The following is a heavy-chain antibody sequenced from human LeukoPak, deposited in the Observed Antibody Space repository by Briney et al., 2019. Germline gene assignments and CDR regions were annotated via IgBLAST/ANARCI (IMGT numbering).Heavy chain of an antibody. J-gene: IGHJ4*02. D-gene: IGHD3-10*01. CDR3: ARHVGYYGLGSYYYDY. Sequence: SEALSLTCTVSGGSISSSNYYWGWIRQPPGEGLEWIGNIHYTGSTFYNPSLKSRVTISVDTSKNQFSLKLTSVTAADTAVYYCARHVGYYGLGSYYYDYWGQGTLVTVSS. CDR2: IHYTGST. CDR1: GGSISSSNYY. V-gene: IGHV4-39*01.